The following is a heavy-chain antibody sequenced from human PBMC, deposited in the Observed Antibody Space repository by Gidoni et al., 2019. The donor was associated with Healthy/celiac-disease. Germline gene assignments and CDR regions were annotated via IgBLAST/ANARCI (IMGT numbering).Heavy chain of an antibody. CDR3: AKDRTFDY. CDR2: ISYDGSNK. J-gene: IGHJ4*02. V-gene: IGHV3-30*18. CDR1: GFTFSSYG. Sequence: QVQLVESGGGVVQPGRSLRLPCAASGFTFSSYGMPWVRQAPGKGLEWVAVISYDGSNKYYADSVKGRFTISRDNSKNTLYLQMNSLRAEDTAVYYCAKDRTFDYWGQGTLVTVSS.